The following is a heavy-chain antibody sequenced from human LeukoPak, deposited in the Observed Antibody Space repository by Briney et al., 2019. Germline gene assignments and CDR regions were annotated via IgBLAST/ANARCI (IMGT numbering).Heavy chain of an antibody. D-gene: IGHD1-26*01. CDR3: ARVAGSIYY. Sequence: ASVKVSCKASGYSFTTYDINWVRQATGQGLEWMGWMNLKSGYTGYAQKFQGRVTITRDTSTSTVYMELSSLRSEDTAVYYCARVAGSIYYWGQGTLVTVSS. CDR2: MNLKSGYT. CDR1: GYSFTTYD. V-gene: IGHV1-8*03. J-gene: IGHJ4*02.